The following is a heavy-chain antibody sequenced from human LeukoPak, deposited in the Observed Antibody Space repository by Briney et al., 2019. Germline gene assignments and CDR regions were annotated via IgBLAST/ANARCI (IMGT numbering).Heavy chain of an antibody. Sequence: ASVKASCKVSGYTLTELSIHWVRQAPGKGLEWMGGFDPEDGETIYAQKFQGRVTMTEDTSTDTAYMELSSLRSEDTAVYYCATLYSSSPSAFDIWGQGTMVTVSS. CDR1: GYTLTELS. CDR2: FDPEDGET. V-gene: IGHV1-24*01. CDR3: ATLYSSSPSAFDI. J-gene: IGHJ3*02. D-gene: IGHD6-13*01.